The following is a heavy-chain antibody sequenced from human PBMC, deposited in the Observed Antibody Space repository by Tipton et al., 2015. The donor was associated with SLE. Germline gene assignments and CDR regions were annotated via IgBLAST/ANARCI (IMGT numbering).Heavy chain of an antibody. CDR1: GGSFSGYY. J-gene: IGHJ4*02. D-gene: IGHD3-3*01. V-gene: IGHV4-34*01. CDR2: INHSGST. CDR3: ARGILEWSDY. Sequence: TLSLTCALYGGSFSGYYWNWIRQPPGKGLEWIGEINHSGSTNYNPSLKSRVTISVDTSKNQFSLKLSSVTAADTAVYYCARGILEWSDYWGQGTLVTVSS.